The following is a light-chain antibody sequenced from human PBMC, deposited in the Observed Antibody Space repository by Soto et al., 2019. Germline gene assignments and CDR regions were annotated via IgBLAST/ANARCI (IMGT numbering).Light chain of an antibody. CDR3: QQYNSYPT. Sequence: DIQMTQAPSTLSASVGDRVTITCLASQSISSWLAWYQQKPGKAPKLLIYKASSLESGVPSRFSGSGSGTEFTLTISRLQPDDFATYFCQQYNSYPTFGQGTKVEIK. V-gene: IGKV1-5*03. J-gene: IGKJ1*01. CDR2: KAS. CDR1: QSISSW.